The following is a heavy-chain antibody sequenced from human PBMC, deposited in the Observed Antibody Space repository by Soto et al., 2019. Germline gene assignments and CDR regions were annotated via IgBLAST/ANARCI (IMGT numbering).Heavy chain of an antibody. Sequence: SETLSLTCAVSGGSISSGGYSWSWIRQPPGKGLECIGYISHSGSTYYNPSLKSRVTISVDRSKNQFSLKLSSVTAADTAVYYCARGGVTAYYWRQGTLVTVSS. D-gene: IGHD5-18*01. J-gene: IGHJ4*02. V-gene: IGHV4-30-2*01. CDR2: ISHSGST. CDR3: ARGGVTAYY. CDR1: GGSISSGGYS.